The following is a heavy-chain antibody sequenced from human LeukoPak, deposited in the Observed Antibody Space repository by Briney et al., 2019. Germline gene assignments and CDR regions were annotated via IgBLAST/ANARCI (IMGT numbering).Heavy chain of an antibody. V-gene: IGHV4-34*01. CDR1: GESFSDYY. D-gene: IGHD1-26*01. CDR3: ARGRRMVGAQRPLYFYYYYFDV. Sequence: SQTLPLTCDVSGESFSDYYWSWIRQSPGKGLEWIGDINHSVTTNYNPSLKSRVTISIDTSKNRFSLNLTSVTAADTAVYYCARGRRMVGAQRPLYFYYYYFDVWGKGTTVTVSS. J-gene: IGHJ6*03. CDR2: INHSVTT.